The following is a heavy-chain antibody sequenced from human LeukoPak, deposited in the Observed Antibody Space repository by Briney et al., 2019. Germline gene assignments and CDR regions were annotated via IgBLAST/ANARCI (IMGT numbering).Heavy chain of an antibody. CDR2: ISYDGSNK. J-gene: IGHJ6*03. Sequence: GRSLRLSCAASGFTFSSYAMHWVRQAPGKGLEWVAVISYDGSNKYYADSVKGRFTISRDNSKNTLYLQMNSLRAEDTAVYYCTREGQYRYCTNGVCYKYYYYYMDVWGKGTTVTVSS. CDR3: TREGQYRYCTNGVCYKYYYYYMDV. V-gene: IGHV3-30-3*01. CDR1: GFTFSSYA. D-gene: IGHD2-8*01.